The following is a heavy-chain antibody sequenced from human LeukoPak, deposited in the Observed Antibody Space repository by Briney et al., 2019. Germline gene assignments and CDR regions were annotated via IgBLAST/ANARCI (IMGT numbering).Heavy chain of an antibody. CDR3: AKQLGYCSDGSCYFPY. CDR2: ISNNGGYT. V-gene: IGHV3-23*01. J-gene: IGHJ4*02. CDR1: GFTFNNYA. Sequence: PGGSLTLSCVASGFTFNNYAMSWVRQAPGKGLEWVSAISNNGGYTYYADSVQGRFTISRDNSKSTLCLQMNSLRAEDTAVYYCAKQLGYCSDGSCYFPYWGQGTLVTVSS. D-gene: IGHD2-15*01.